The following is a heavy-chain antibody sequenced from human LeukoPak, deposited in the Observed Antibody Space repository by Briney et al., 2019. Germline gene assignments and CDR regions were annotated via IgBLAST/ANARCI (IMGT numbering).Heavy chain of an antibody. V-gene: IGHV3-9*01. J-gene: IGHJ4*01. CDR2: ISWNSGTI. CDR3: AKVKGRVVTVHPYFDY. D-gene: IGHD2-21*02. Sequence: PGGSLRLSCVASGFKFDEYGMHWVRQGPGKGLEWVSGISWNSGTIVYADSVKGRFTISRDNAKNSLYLQMSSLRAEDTALYYCAKVKGRVVTVHPYFDYWGHGTLVTVSS. CDR1: GFKFDEYG.